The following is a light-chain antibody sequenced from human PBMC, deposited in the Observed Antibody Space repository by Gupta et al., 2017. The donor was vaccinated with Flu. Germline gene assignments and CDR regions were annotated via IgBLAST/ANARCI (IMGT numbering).Light chain of an antibody. CDR3: NSRDISGTQLV. CDR2: DKN. Sequence: GQTVTITCQGDPARSYYATWFQQRPGQAPVLVIYDKNNLPSWIPARFSGSTSGNTASLTITGARSDEEAEYYCNSRDISGTQLVFGGGSKLSV. V-gene: IGLV3-19*01. CDR1: PARSYY. J-gene: IGLJ3*02.